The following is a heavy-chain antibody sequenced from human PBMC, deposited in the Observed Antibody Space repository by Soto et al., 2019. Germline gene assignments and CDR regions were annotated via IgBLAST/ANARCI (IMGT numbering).Heavy chain of an antibody. CDR1: GFTFNTYG. V-gene: IGHV3-33*08. CDR2: IRYNGSKK. J-gene: IGHJ4*02. Sequence: PGGSLRLSCTTSGFTFNTYGMHWVRQAPGKGLEWVAIIRYNGSKKYYADSVKGRFTISRDNAKNSLYLQMNSLRAEDTAVYYCAREPQQWGQGTLVTVSS. CDR3: AREPQQ.